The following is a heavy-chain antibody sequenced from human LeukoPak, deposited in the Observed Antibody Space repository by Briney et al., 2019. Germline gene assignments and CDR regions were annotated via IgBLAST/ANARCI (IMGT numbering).Heavy chain of an antibody. CDR2: IDTSGST. CDR3: ARQGDLDCTGGSCYSGMYYFDY. D-gene: IGHD2-15*01. V-gene: IGHV4-4*07. J-gene: IGHJ4*02. CDR1: GGSISSYY. Sequence: SETLSLTCTVSGGSISSYYWTWIRQPAGQGLELIGRIDTSGSTNYNPSLKSRVTMSADTSKNQFSLKLSSVTAADTAVYYCARQGDLDCTGGSCYSGMYYFDYWGQGTLVTVSS.